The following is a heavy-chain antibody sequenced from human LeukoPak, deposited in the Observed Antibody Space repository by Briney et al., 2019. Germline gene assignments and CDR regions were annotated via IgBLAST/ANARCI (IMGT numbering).Heavy chain of an antibody. Sequence: SETLSLTCTVSGDSTSSGPYYWSWIRQPAGKGLEWIGRIYTSGSTNYNPSLKSRVTMSVDTSKNQFSLKLSSVTAADTAVYYCARDAPWYCSSTSCPVYWYFDLWGRGTLVTVSS. V-gene: IGHV4-61*02. CDR3: ARDAPWYCSSTSCPVYWYFDL. D-gene: IGHD2-2*01. J-gene: IGHJ2*01. CDR2: IYTSGST. CDR1: GDSTSSGPYY.